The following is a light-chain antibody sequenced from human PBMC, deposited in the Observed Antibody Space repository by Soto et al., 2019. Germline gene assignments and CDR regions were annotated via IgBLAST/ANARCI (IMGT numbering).Light chain of an antibody. CDR3: LQRAAWPLT. CDR1: QNIDTY. CDR2: DAS. V-gene: IGKV3-11*01. Sequence: EMVLTQSPDILSFSPGERATLCCGASQNIDTYLDWYQQKPGQSPRLLIFDASSRATGTPARFSGSGSETDFTLTISSLEPEDFALYHCLQRAAWPLTFGPGTKADIK. J-gene: IGKJ3*01.